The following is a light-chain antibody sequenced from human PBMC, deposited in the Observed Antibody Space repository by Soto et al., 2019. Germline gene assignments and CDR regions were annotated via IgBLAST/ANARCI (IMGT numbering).Light chain of an antibody. Sequence: QSALTQPPSASGSPGQSVSISCTGTSSDVGGYNYVSWYHQHPGKAPKLIIYDVSKRPSGVPDRFSGSKSGNTASLTVSGLQAEDEADYYCSSYAGSNTGVFGGGTKVTVL. CDR3: SSYAGSNTGV. CDR1: SSDVGGYNY. V-gene: IGLV2-8*01. CDR2: DVS. J-gene: IGLJ2*01.